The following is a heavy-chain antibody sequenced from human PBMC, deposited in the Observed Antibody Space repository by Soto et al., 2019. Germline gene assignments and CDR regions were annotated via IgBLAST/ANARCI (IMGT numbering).Heavy chain of an antibody. CDR2: ISYDGSNK. CDR1: GFTFSSYG. Sequence: HPGGSLRLSCAASGFTFSSYGMHWVRQAPGKGLEWVAVISYDGSNKYYADSVKGRFTISRDNSKNTLYLQMNSLRAEDTAVYYCAKEGYLYSYGAGFFDYWGQGTLVTVSS. V-gene: IGHV3-30*18. CDR3: AKEGYLYSYGAGFFDY. J-gene: IGHJ4*02. D-gene: IGHD5-18*01.